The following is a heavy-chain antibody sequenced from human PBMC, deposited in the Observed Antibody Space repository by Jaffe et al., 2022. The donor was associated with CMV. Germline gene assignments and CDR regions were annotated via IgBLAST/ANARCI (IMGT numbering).Heavy chain of an antibody. D-gene: IGHD2-2*01. Sequence: EVQLVESGGGLVQPGGSLRLSCAASGFTFSSYEMNWVRQAPGKGLEWVSYISSSGSTIYYADSVKGRFTISRDNAKNSLYLQMNSLRAEDTAVYYCARDCSTSCYGAFDIWGQGTMVTVSS. V-gene: IGHV3-48*03. CDR1: GFTFSSYE. J-gene: IGHJ3*02. CDR3: ARDCSTSCYGAFDI. CDR2: ISSSGSTI.